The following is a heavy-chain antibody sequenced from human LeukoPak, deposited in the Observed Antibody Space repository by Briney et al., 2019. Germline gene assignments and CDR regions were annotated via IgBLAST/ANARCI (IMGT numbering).Heavy chain of an antibody. J-gene: IGHJ4*02. V-gene: IGHV1-69*04. CDR2: IIPILGIA. D-gene: IGHD3-10*01. CDR3: ARDTNNLIRGVFAD. CDR1: GGTFTIYA. Sequence: SLSLSSTASGGTFTIYAISWVRQAPGQGLEWMGGIIPILGIANYAQKFQGRVTITAVKSTSTAYMELSSLRSEDTAVYYCARDTNNLIRGVFADWGQGTLVTVSS.